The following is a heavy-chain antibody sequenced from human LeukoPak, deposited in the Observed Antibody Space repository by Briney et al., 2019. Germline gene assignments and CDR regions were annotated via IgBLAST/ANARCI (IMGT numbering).Heavy chain of an antibody. D-gene: IGHD3-10*01. J-gene: IGHJ6*02. CDR3: ARALWSGPVYYGMDV. CDR1: GFTSSNYN. V-gene: IGHV3-21*01. CDR2: ISSTSSYI. Sequence: GGSLRLSCAASGFTSSNYNFYWVRQAPGKGLEWVSSISSTSSYIYYADSMKGRFTISRDNAKNSLYLQTNSLRAEDTAVYYCARALWSGPVYYGMDVWGQGTTVTVSS.